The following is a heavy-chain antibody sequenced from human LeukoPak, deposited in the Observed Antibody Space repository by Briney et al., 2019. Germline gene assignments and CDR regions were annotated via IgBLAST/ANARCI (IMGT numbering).Heavy chain of an antibody. D-gene: IGHD5-18*01. J-gene: IGHJ4*02. CDR2: ISGSGGST. Sequence: GGSLRLSCAASGFXSSSYAISWVRQAPGKGLKWVSGISGSGGSTFYADSLKGRFTISRDISKNTLYLQMNSLRAEDTAVYYCAKGATAMEFFDCWGQGTLVTVSS. CDR3: AKGATAMEFFDC. CDR1: GFXSSSYA. V-gene: IGHV3-23*01.